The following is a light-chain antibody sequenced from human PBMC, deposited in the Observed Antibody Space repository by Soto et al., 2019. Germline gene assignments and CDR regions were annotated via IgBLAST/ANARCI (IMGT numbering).Light chain of an antibody. CDR3: HHYGSSLPDT. J-gene: IGKJ2*01. Sequence: EIVLTQSPATLSLSPGERATLSCRASQSVTSSLVWYQQKPGQSPRLLMYDASNRATDIPARFSGSGSGTDFTLTISSLETEDSAVYYCHHYGSSLPDTFGQGTKLEIK. V-gene: IGKV3-11*01. CDR1: QSVTSS. CDR2: DAS.